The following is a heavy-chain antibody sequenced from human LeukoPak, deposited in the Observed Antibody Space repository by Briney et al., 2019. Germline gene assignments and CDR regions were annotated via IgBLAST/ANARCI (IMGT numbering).Heavy chain of an antibody. CDR3: AKGGKNYVFWSGYFDY. CDR1: GFTFSSYG. Sequence: GGSLRLSCAASGFTFSSYGMHWVRQAPGKGLEWVAVIWYDGSNKYYADSVKGRFTISRDNSKNTLYLQMNSLRAEDRAVYYFAKGGKNYVFWSGYFDYWGKGPLVTVSS. D-gene: IGHD3-3*01. J-gene: IGHJ4*02. CDR2: IWYDGSNK. V-gene: IGHV3-33*06.